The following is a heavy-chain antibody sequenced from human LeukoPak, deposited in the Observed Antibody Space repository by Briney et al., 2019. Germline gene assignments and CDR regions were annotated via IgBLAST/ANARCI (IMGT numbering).Heavy chain of an antibody. J-gene: IGHJ3*02. CDR2: IKQDGSEK. Sequence: PGGSLRLSWAASGFTFSSYWMSWVRQAPGKGLEWVANIKQDGSEKYYVDSVKGRFTISRDNAKNSLYLQMNSLRAEDTAVYYCARRTGRFLEWLANDAFDIWGQGTMVTVSS. V-gene: IGHV3-7*01. CDR3: ARRTGRFLEWLANDAFDI. CDR1: GFTFSSYW. D-gene: IGHD3-3*01.